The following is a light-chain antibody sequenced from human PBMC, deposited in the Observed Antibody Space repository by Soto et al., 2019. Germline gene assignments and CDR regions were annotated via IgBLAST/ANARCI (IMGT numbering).Light chain of an antibody. Sequence: EIVMTQSPHTFSVSXRGRATLPSXASKSVSSNLAWYQQKPGQAPRLLIYGASTRATGIPDRFSGSGSGTEFTLTISSLQSEDFAVYYCQQYNNWPRTFGQGTKVDIK. V-gene: IGKV3-15*01. CDR3: QQYNNWPRT. J-gene: IGKJ1*01. CDR1: KSVSSN. CDR2: GAS.